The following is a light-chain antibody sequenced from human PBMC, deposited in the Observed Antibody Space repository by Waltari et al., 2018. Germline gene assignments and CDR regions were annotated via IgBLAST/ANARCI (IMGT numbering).Light chain of an antibody. CDR1: HNVLSSSNNKNY. Sequence: DNVMNQTTNSLTVSQSEKDTINCKSRHNVLSSSNNKNYLACVQQRPGQPPKMIIRWASTRESGVPDRISGSGSETDFTLTINSLQSDDVAIYYCQQYYSGPITFGQGTRLEIK. CDR3: QQYYSGPIT. CDR2: WAS. V-gene: IGKV4-1*01. J-gene: IGKJ5*01.